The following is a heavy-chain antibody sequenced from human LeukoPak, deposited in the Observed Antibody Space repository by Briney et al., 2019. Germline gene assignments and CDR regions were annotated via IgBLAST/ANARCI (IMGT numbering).Heavy chain of an antibody. D-gene: IGHD6-19*01. CDR3: TTDQTEQWLGNYFDY. CDR2: IKSKTDGGTT. CDR1: GFTFSNAW. Sequence: GGSLRLSCAASGFTFSNAWMNWVRQAPGKGLEWVGRIKSKTDGGTTDYAAPVKGRFTISRDDSKNTLYLQKNSLKTEDTAVYYCTTDQTEQWLGNYFDYWGQGTLVTVSS. V-gene: IGHV3-15*07. J-gene: IGHJ4*02.